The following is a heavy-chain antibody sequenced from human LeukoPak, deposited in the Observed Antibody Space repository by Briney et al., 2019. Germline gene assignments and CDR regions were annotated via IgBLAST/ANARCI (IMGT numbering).Heavy chain of an antibody. J-gene: IGHJ4*02. CDR3: ARITATAMVNAFDY. D-gene: IGHD5-18*01. CDR2: IYSSGST. Sequence: PSETLSLTCTVSGGSISDYYWSWIRQPAGKGLEYLGRIYSSGSTDYNPSLKSRVTMSVDTSKNQISPKVKSVTAADTAVYYCARITATAMVNAFDYWGQGMLVTVSS. CDR1: GGSISDYY. V-gene: IGHV4-4*07.